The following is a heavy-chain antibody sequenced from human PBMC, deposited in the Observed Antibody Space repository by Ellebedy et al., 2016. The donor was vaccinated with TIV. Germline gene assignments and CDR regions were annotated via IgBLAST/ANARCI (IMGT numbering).Heavy chain of an antibody. D-gene: IGHD6-13*01. Sequence: AASVKVSCKASGYTFTDYYVHWVRQAPGQRLEWMGWINPNSGGTIYAQKFQGRVTMTRDTSISTAYMELSRLKSDDTAVYYCARYISEYTSSWFNWFDPWGQGTLVTVSS. J-gene: IGHJ5*02. CDR1: GYTFTDYY. CDR3: ARYISEYTSSWFNWFDP. V-gene: IGHV1-2*02. CDR2: INPNSGGT.